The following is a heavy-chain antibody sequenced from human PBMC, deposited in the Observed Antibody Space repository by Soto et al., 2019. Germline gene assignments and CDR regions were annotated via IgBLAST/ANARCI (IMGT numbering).Heavy chain of an antibody. D-gene: IGHD3-3*01. Sequence: QITLKESGPTLVKPTQTLTLTCTFSGFSLSTSGVGLGWIRQPPGKALEWLTLIYWDDDKRYSPSLKSRLTITKDTSNNQVVLTMTNMDPVDTATYYCALSSIFGVVPYYFDYWGQGTLVTVSS. J-gene: IGHJ4*02. V-gene: IGHV2-5*02. CDR3: ALSSIFGVVPYYFDY. CDR2: IYWDDDK. CDR1: GFSLSTSGVG.